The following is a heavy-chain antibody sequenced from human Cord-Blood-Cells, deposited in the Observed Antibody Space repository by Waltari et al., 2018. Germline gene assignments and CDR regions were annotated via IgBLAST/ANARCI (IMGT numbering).Heavy chain of an antibody. CDR2: INPNRGGT. CDR3: ARESTSLTAAGDY. V-gene: IGHV1-2*02. Sequence: QVQLVQSGAEVKKPGASVKVSCKASGYTFTGYYMHWVRQAPGQGIEWMGWINPNRGGTKYAQKFQGRVTMTRDTSISTAYMALSRLRSDDTAVYYCARESTSLTAAGDYWGQGTLVTVSS. CDR1: GYTFTGYY. D-gene: IGHD6-13*01. J-gene: IGHJ4*02.